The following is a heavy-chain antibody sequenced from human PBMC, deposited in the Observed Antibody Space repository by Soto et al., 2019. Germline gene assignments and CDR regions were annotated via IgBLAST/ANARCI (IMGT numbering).Heavy chain of an antibody. J-gene: IGHJ6*02. V-gene: IGHV4-59*01. D-gene: IGHD2-2*01. CDR1: GGSIYTYY. Sequence: KASETLSLTCNVSGGSIYTYYWNWIGQSPGKGLEWIGYMSDGGSTSYNPSLKSRVTISVDTSKKQVSLKLTSVSAPDTARYFCAGYCSSSICTEDHHFALEVSGPGTTVTLSS. CDR3: AGYCSSSICTEDHHFALEV. CDR2: MSDGGST.